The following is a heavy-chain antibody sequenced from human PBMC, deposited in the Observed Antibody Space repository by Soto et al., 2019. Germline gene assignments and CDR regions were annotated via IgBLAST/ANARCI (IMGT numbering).Heavy chain of an antibody. CDR1: GGSFSGYY. D-gene: IGHD3-10*01. V-gene: IGHV4-34*01. CDR3: ARVSGIYYYGMDV. J-gene: IGHJ6*02. CDR2: INHSGST. Sequence: QVQLLQWGAGLLKPSETLSLTCAVYGGSFSGYYWSWIRQPPGKGLEWIGEINHSGSTNYNPSLKSRVTISVDTSKNQFSLKLSSVTAADTAVYYCARVSGIYYYGMDVWGQGTTVTVSS.